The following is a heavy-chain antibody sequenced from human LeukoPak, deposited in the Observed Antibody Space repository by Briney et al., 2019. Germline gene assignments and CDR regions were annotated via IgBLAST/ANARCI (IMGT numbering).Heavy chain of an antibody. D-gene: IGHD4-17*01. CDR2: ISYDGSNK. V-gene: IGHV3-30*18. CDR1: GFTFSSYG. Sequence: GSLRLSCAASGFTFSSYGMHWVRQAPGKGLEWVAVISYDGSNKYYADSLKGRFTISRDNSKKTLYLQMNSLRAEDTAVYYCAKDGDLYGHADYWGQGTLVTVSS. J-gene: IGHJ4*02. CDR3: AKDGDLYGHADY.